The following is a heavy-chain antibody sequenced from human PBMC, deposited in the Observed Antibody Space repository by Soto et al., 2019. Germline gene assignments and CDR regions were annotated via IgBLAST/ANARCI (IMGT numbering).Heavy chain of an antibody. J-gene: IGHJ4*02. Sequence: ASVKVSCKASGYTFTSYGISWVRQAPGQGLEWMGWINAYNGNTNYSQKFQGRVTITRDTSASTAYMELSSLRSEDTAVYYCARDLAFGLSDYWGQGTLVTVSS. CDR3: ARDLAFGLSDY. CDR1: GYTFTSYG. D-gene: IGHD3-10*01. CDR2: INAYNGNT. V-gene: IGHV1-18*01.